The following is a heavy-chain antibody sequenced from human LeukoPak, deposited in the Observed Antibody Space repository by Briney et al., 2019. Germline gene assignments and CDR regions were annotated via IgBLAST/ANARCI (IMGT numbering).Heavy chain of an antibody. Sequence: PGGSLRFSCAASGFTFSSYVMHWVRQAPGKGLEWVAVISYDGSNKYYADSVKGRFTISRDNSKNTLYLQMNSLRAEDTAVYYCAKGWQWLSSFWGQGTLVTVSS. V-gene: IGHV3-30*18. D-gene: IGHD6-19*01. CDR3: AKGWQWLSSF. CDR2: ISYDGSNK. CDR1: GFTFSSYV. J-gene: IGHJ4*02.